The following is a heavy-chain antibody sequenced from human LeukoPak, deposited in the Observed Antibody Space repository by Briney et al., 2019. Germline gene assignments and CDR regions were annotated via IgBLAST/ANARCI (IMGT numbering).Heavy chain of an antibody. V-gene: IGHV5-51*01. CDR1: GYSFTSYW. CDR2: IYPGDSDT. J-gene: IGHJ4*02. CDR3: ARTLGYCSSTSCRQAFFFDY. D-gene: IGHD2-2*01. Sequence: GESLKISCKGSGYSFTSYWIGWVRHMPGKGLEWMGIIYPGDSDTRYSPSFQGQVTISADKSISTAYLQWSSLKASDTAMYYCARTLGYCSSTSCRQAFFFDYWGQGTLVTVSS.